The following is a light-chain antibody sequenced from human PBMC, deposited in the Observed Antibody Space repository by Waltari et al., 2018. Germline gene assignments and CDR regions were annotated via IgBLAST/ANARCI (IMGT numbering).Light chain of an antibody. CDR1: LSVLSSSNNKNY. CDR2: WAS. J-gene: IGKJ2*01. V-gene: IGKV4-1*01. Sequence: IVFSQSPDYLAVCLGARSTFNRKSILSVLSSSNNKNYLGWYQQKPGQPPKLLITWASTRESGVPDRFSGSGSGTDFTLTISRLQAEDVAVYYCQQCYTYPYTFGQGTKLEIK. CDR3: QQCYTYPYT.